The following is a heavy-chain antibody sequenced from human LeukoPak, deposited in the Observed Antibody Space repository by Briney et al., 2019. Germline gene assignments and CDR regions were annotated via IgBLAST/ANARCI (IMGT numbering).Heavy chain of an antibody. J-gene: IGHJ4*02. Sequence: GGSLRLSCAASGFIFRNAWMNWVRQAPGKGLEWVGRIKNKADGGTTDYAAPVKGRFTISRDDSENTLSLQMNSLKIEDTAVYCCTTGYGSSWNYWGQGTLVTVSS. V-gene: IGHV3-15*01. D-gene: IGHD6-13*01. CDR2: IKNKADGGTT. CDR1: GFIFRNAW. CDR3: TTGYGSSWNY.